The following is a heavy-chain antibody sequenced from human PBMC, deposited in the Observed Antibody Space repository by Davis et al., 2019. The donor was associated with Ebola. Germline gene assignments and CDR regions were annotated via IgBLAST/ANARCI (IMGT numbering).Heavy chain of an antibody. J-gene: IGHJ4*02. CDR3: AKEEYYYDSSGYSIYFDY. CDR2: ISGSGGST. D-gene: IGHD3-22*01. V-gene: IGHV3-23*01. Sequence: PGGSLRLSCAASRFTFSTYAMNWVRQAPGKGLEWVSAISGSGGSTYYADSVKGRFTISRDNSKNTLYLQMNSLRAEDTAVYYCAKEEYYYDSSGYSIYFDYWGQGTLVTVSS. CDR1: RFTFSTYA.